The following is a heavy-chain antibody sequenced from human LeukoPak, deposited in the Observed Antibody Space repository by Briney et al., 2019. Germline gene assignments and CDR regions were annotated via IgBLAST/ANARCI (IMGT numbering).Heavy chain of an antibody. CDR3: AKDLPTFSGWRNYFDY. V-gene: IGHV3-30*18. CDR2: ISYDGSNK. Sequence: GRSLRLSCAASGFTFSSYGMHWVRQAPGKGLEWVAVISYDGSNKYYADSVKGRFTISRDNSKNTLYLQMKSLRPEDTAVYYCAKDLPTFSGWRNYFDYWGQGTQVTASS. CDR1: GFTFSSYG. J-gene: IGHJ4*02. D-gene: IGHD6-19*01.